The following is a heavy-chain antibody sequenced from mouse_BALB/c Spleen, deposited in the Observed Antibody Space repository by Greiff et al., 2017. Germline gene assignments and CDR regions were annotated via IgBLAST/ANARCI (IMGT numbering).Heavy chain of an antibody. J-gene: IGHJ2*01. Sequence: VQLVESGAELVRPGTSVKISCKASGYTFTNYWLGWVKQRPGHGLEWIGDIYPGGGYTNYNEKFKGKATLTADTSSSTAYMQLSSLTSEDSAVYFCARWGDYDGHYWGQGTTLTVSS. CDR3: ARWGDYDGHY. CDR2: IYPGGGYT. CDR1: GYTFTNYW. D-gene: IGHD2-4*01. V-gene: IGHV1-63*02.